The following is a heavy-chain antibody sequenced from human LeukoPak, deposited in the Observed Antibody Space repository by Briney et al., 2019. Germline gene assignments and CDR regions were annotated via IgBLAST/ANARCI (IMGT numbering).Heavy chain of an antibody. D-gene: IGHD4-17*01. CDR1: GYTFTSYY. CDR3: ARSLTTVTTRGYYYYYMDV. CDR2: INPSGGST. J-gene: IGHJ6*03. Sequence: ASVKVSCKASGYTFTSYYMHWVRQAPGQGLEWMGIINPSGGSTSYAQKFQGRVTMTRDITTSTVYMELSSLRSEDTAVYYCARSLTTVTTRGYYYYYMDVWGKGTTVTVSS. V-gene: IGHV1-46*01.